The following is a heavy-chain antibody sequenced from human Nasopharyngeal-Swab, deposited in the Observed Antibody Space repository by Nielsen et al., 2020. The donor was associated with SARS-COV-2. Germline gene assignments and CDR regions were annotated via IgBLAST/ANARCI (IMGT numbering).Heavy chain of an antibody. V-gene: IGHV3-74*01. CDR1: GFAFSSYW. D-gene: IGHD1-7*01. J-gene: IGHJ4*02. Sequence: GESLKTSCAASGFAFSSYWMHWVRQAPGKGLVWVSRMNSDGRTINYADSVKGRFTISRDNAQNTLYLQMNSLRDEDTAVYYCARAGNYRFDYWGQGTLVTVSS. CDR2: MNSDGRTI. CDR3: ARAGNYRFDY.